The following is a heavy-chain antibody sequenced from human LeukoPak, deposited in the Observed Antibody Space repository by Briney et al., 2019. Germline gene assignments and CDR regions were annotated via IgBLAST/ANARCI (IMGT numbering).Heavy chain of an antibody. V-gene: IGHV4-61*02. J-gene: IGHJ6*02. CDR2: IYTSGST. CDR1: GGSISSGGYY. D-gene: IGHD4-17*01. Sequence: SETLSLTCTVSGGSISSGGYYWSWIRQHPGKGLEWIGRIYTSGSTNYNPSLKSRVTMSVDTSKNQFSLKLSSVTAADTAVYYCARDYGDYYYGMDVWGQGTTVTVSS. CDR3: ARDYGDYYYGMDV.